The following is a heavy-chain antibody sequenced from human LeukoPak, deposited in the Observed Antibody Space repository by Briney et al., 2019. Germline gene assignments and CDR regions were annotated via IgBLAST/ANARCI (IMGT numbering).Heavy chain of an antibody. CDR3: ARDSSSFPNYFDY. CDR1: GFSVSSNY. V-gene: IGHV3-53*01. CDR2: LYSDGST. J-gene: IGHJ4*02. Sequence: GGSLRPSCVASGFSVSSNYMSWVRQAPGKGLERVSLLYSDGSTFYADSVKGRFTISRDNSKNTLYLQMNRLRAEDTAVYYCARDSSSFPNYFDYWGQGTLVTVSS. D-gene: IGHD2/OR15-2a*01.